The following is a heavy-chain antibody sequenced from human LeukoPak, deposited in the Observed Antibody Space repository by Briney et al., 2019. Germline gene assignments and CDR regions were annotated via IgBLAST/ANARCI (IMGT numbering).Heavy chain of an antibody. CDR3: AKSPGYAVVPAAMYFDY. CDR1: GFTFSSYA. D-gene: IGHD2-2*01. Sequence: GGSLRLSCAASGFTFSSYAMSWVRQAPGKGLEWVSAISGSGGSTYYADSVKGRFTISRDNSKNTLYLQMNSLRAGDTAVYYCAKSPGYAVVPAAMYFDYWGQGTLVTVSS. CDR2: ISGSGGST. V-gene: IGHV3-23*01. J-gene: IGHJ4*02.